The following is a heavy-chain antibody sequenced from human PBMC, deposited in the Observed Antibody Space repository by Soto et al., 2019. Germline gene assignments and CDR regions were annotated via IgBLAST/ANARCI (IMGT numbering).Heavy chain of an antibody. CDR1: GFTFSGFG. Sequence: QVQLVESGGGVVQPGRSLRLSCAGSGFTFSGFGMHWVRQAPGKGLEWVAVISYDGNNEYYADSVKGRFTISRDNSKNTLYLQMNSLRAEDTAVYYCAKEWIPRYCGDGGCYSIQAYWGQGTLVTVSS. CDR2: ISYDGNNE. J-gene: IGHJ4*02. V-gene: IGHV3-30*18. D-gene: IGHD2-15*01. CDR3: AKEWIPRYCGDGGCYSIQAY.